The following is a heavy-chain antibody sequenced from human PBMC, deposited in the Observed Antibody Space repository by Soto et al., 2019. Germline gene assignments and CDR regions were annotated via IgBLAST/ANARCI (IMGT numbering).Heavy chain of an antibody. CDR3: ASQGRISGWTLYYSYSGMDV. J-gene: IGHJ6*01. CDR2: IYYSGST. V-gene: IGHV4-39*01. D-gene: IGHD6-19*01. Sequence: ETLSLTCTVSGGSISSSSYDWGWIRQPPGKGLEWIGSIYYSGSTYYNPSLKTRVTISVDTSKNQFSLKLSSVTAADTAVYYCASQGRISGWTLYYSYSGMDVWGPGTTLTVS. CDR1: GGSISSSSYD.